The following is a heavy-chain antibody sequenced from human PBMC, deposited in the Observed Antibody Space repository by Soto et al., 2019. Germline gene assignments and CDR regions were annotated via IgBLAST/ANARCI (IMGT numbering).Heavy chain of an antibody. J-gene: IGHJ5*02. Sequence: SGPTLVNPTQTLTLTCTFSGFSLSTSGVGVGWIRQPPGKALEWLALIYWDDDKRYSPSLKSRLTITKDTSKNQVVLTMTNMDPVDTATYYCARSGEDSSGYLFIDWFDPWGQGTLVTVSS. CDR1: GFSLSTSGVG. CDR2: IYWDDDK. CDR3: ARSGEDSSGYLFIDWFDP. D-gene: IGHD3-22*01. V-gene: IGHV2-5*02.